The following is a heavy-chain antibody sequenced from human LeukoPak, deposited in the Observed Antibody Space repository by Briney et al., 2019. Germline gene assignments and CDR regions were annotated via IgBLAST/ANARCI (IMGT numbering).Heavy chain of an antibody. Sequence: SETLSLTCTVSGGSISSYYWSWIRQPAGKGLEWIGRIYTSGSTNYNPSLKSRVTMSVDTSKNQFSLKVSSVTPADTAVYYCARDRYLGYSYGYIGNWSDPWGQGTLVTVSS. CDR1: GGSISSYY. CDR2: IYTSGST. V-gene: IGHV4-4*07. D-gene: IGHD5-18*01. CDR3: ARDRYLGYSYGYIGNWSDP. J-gene: IGHJ5*02.